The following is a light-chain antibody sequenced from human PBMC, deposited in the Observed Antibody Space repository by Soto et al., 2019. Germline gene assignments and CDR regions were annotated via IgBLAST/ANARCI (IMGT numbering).Light chain of an antibody. V-gene: IGLV2-14*01. J-gene: IGLJ1*01. Sequence: QSALTQPASVSGSPGQSITISCTGTSSDVRGYNYVSWYQQHPGKAPKLMIYEVSNRPSGVSNRFSGSKSGNTASLTISGLQAEDEADYYCSSYTSSSTLVVFGTGTKLTVL. CDR3: SSYTSSSTLVV. CDR2: EVS. CDR1: SSDVRGYNY.